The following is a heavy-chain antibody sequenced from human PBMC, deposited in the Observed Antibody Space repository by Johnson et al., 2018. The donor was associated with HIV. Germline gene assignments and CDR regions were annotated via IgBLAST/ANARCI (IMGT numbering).Heavy chain of an antibody. CDR3: ARGDCSGGSCYGPGAFDI. Sequence: QVQLVESGGGVVQPGGSLRLSCAASGFTFSSYGMHWVRQAPGKGLEWVAVISYDGSNKYYADSVKGRFTISRDNSKNTLYLQMNSLRAEDTAVYYCARGDCSGGSCYGPGAFDILGQGTMVTVSS. J-gene: IGHJ3*02. CDR1: GFTFSSYG. D-gene: IGHD2-15*01. CDR2: ISYDGSNK. V-gene: IGHV3-30*19.